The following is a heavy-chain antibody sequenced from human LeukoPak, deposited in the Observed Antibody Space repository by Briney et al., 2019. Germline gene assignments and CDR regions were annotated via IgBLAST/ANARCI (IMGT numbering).Heavy chain of an antibody. J-gene: IGHJ4*02. D-gene: IGHD6-19*01. V-gene: IGHV4-30-4*01. CDR3: ARVQFSSGSLDY. CDR2: ICYSGST. CDR1: GASISSGDYY. Sequence: PSQTLSLTCTVSGASISSGDYYWSWIRQPPGKGLEWIGYICYSGSTYYNPSLKSRVTISVDTSKNQFSLKLSSVTAADTAVYYCARVQFSSGSLDYWGQGTLVTVSS.